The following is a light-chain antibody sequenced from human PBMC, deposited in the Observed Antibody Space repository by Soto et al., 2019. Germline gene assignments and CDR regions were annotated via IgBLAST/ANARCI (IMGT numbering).Light chain of an antibody. CDR2: GAT. V-gene: IGKV3-11*01. Sequence: EIVLTQSPATLSLSPGERATLSCRASQSFSSYLAWYQQRRGQAPRLLIYGATSRATGIPDRFSGSGSGTDFTLTISRLEPEDFAVYYCQHRMNWPLTFGQGTRLE. CDR3: QHRMNWPLT. J-gene: IGKJ5*01. CDR1: QSFSSY.